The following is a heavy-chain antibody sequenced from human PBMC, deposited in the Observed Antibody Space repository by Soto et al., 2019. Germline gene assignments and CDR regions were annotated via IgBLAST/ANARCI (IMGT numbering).Heavy chain of an antibody. V-gene: IGHV4-59*01. CDR2: IFYSGST. J-gene: IGHJ3*02. Sequence: SETLSLTCTVSGGSISSYYWSWIRQPPGKGLEWIGYIFYSGSTNYNPSLKSRVTISIDTSKDQFSLKLSSVTAADTAVYFCARDRYYYDGSTYSTDAFDIWGQGTMVTLS. CDR3: ARDRYYYDGSTYSTDAFDI. D-gene: IGHD3-22*01. CDR1: GGSISSYY.